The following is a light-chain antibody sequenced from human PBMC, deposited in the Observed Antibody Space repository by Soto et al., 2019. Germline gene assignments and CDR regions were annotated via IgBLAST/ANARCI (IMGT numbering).Light chain of an antibody. V-gene: IGLV2-14*01. J-gene: IGLJ2*01. CDR2: DVS. Sequence: QSALTQPASVSGSPGQSITISCTGTSSDVGGYNYVSWYQQHPGKAPKLMIYDVSNRPSGVSNRFSGSKSGNTASLTISGLHAEDEADYYCSSYTSSSTLGGVVFGEGTQLTVL. CDR1: SSDVGGYNY. CDR3: SSYTSSSTLGGVV.